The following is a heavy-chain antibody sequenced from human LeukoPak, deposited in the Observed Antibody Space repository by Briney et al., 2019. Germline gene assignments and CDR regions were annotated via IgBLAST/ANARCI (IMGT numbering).Heavy chain of an antibody. D-gene: IGHD2-2*02. V-gene: IGHV3-30-3*01. J-gene: IGHJ4*02. CDR1: GFTFSSYT. CDR3: ARLYEGFDY. Sequence: GGPLRLSCAASGFTFSSYTFHWVRQAPGKGLEWVAVQDGNNKYYTDSVKGRFTISRDNAKNSLYLQMNSLRAEDTAVYYCARLYEGFDYWGQGTLVTVSS. CDR2: QDGNNK.